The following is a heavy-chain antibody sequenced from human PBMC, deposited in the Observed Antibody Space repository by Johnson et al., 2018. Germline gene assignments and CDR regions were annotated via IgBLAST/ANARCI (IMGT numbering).Heavy chain of an antibody. J-gene: IGHJ6*03. CDR2: LSYDGSNK. CDR1: GFYFSSNG. D-gene: IGHD5-18*01. Sequence: VQLLESGGGVVQPGRSLRLSCAASGFYFSSNGMHWVRQAPGKGLEWVALLSYDGSNKYSADSVKGRFTISRDNAKNTLYLQMNSLRAEDAAVYYCATTYIYTYGPEGYYYYMDVWGKGTTVTVSS. CDR3: ATTYIYTYGPEGYYYYMDV. V-gene: IGHV3-30*03.